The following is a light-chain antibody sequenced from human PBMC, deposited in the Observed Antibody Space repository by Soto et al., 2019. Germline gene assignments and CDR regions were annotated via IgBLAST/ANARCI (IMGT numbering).Light chain of an antibody. Sequence: DIQMTQSPSTLSASIGDRVTITCRASQSISTWLAWYQQRPGTAPKLLMYDASSLESGVPSRFSGSGSGTEFTLAISSLQPDDFATYDCQQYKTYPHTFGQGTKLEIK. CDR2: DAS. CDR1: QSISTW. CDR3: QQYKTYPHT. V-gene: IGKV1-5*01. J-gene: IGKJ2*01.